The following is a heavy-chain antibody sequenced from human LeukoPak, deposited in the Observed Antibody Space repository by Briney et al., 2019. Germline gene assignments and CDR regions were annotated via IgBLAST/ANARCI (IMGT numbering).Heavy chain of an antibody. CDR3: ARDLPQPTSGWFENPGAALDI. D-gene: IGHD6-19*01. J-gene: IGHJ3*02. Sequence: PSETLSLTCTVSGGSISSSSYYWGWIRQPPGKGLEWVSSISSSSSYINYADSVKGRFTISRDNAKNSLYLQMNGLRAEDTAVYKCARDLPQPTSGWFENPGAALDIWGQGTMVTVSS. CDR1: GGSISSSS. CDR2: ISSSSSYI. V-gene: IGHV3-21*01.